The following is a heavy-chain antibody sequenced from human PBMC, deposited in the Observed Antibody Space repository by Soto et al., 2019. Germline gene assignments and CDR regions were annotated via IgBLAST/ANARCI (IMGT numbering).Heavy chain of an antibody. D-gene: IGHD2-2*01. CDR3: AAIVVVPAAPMDA. J-gene: IGHJ6*02. CDR1: GFTFSSYA. V-gene: IGHV3-48*03. CDR2: MSSSGSTI. Sequence: GGSLRLSCAASGFTFSSYAMNWVRQAPGKGLECVSYMSSSGSTIYYADSVKGRFTVSRDNAKSSLYLQMNSLRAEDTAVYYCAAIVVVPAAPMDAWGQGTTVTVSS.